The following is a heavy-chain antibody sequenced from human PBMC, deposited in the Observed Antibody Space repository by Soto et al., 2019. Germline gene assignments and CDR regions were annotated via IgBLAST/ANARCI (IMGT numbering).Heavy chain of an antibody. CDR2: INVYNGNT. CDR3: ARVVGSGSYYNQYNWFDP. D-gene: IGHD3-10*01. CDR1: GGTFSNYA. V-gene: IGHV1-18*01. J-gene: IGHJ5*02. Sequence: ASVKVSCKASGGTFSNYAFSWVRQAPGQGLEWMGWINVYNGNTKYAQKVQGRVTMTTDTSTSTAYMELRSLRSDDTAVYYCARVVGSGSYYNQYNWFDPWGQGTLVTVSS.